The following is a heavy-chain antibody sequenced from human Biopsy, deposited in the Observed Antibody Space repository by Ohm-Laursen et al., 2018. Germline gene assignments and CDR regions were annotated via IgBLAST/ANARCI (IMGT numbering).Heavy chain of an antibody. CDR2: ISWHSGSR. D-gene: IGHD1-1*01. CDR3: AKDVRVKVQLDGMDV. Sequence: SLRLSCAASGFTFDDYAMHWVRQAPGKGLEWVPGISWHSGSRGYADSVKGRFTISRGNAKKLLYLQMNSPRAEDTALYYCAKDVRVKVQLDGMDVWGQGTTVSVSS. CDR1: GFTFDDYA. V-gene: IGHV3-9*01. J-gene: IGHJ6*02.